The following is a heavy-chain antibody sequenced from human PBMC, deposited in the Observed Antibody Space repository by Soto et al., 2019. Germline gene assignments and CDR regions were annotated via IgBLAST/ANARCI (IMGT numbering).Heavy chain of an antibody. Sequence: GGSLRLSCAASGFTFSSYGMHWVRQAPGKGLEWVAVIWYDGSNKYYADSVKGRFTISRDNSKNTLYLQMNSLRAEDTAVYYCARDKVPIVVVVAATVLDYWGQGTLVTVSS. D-gene: IGHD2-15*01. CDR2: IWYDGSNK. V-gene: IGHV3-33*01. J-gene: IGHJ4*02. CDR3: ARDKVPIVVVVAATVLDY. CDR1: GFTFSSYG.